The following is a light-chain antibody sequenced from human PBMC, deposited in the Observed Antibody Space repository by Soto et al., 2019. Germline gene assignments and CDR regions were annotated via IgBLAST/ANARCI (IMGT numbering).Light chain of an antibody. CDR3: MQTIQVPSIA. J-gene: IGKJ5*01. Sequence: IVLTQTPLSSAVTLGQSASFSCECSESLVHSDGKTYLYWYVQKSGQPPKLLIYEVSNRFSGVSERFSGSGAGTDFTLKISRVEAEDIGVYYCMQTIQVPSIAFGQGTRLEIK. CDR1: ESLVHSDGKTY. CDR2: EVS. V-gene: IGKV2D-29*01.